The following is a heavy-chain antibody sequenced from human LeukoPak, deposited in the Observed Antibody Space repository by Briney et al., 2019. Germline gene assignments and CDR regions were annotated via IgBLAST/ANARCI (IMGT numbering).Heavy chain of an antibody. V-gene: IGHV1-24*01. D-gene: IGHD1-26*01. J-gene: IGHJ4*02. CDR2: FHPEDDEI. CDR3: VTGDHSPYYFHY. CDR1: GSSLSGLS. Sequence: ASVKVSCTVSGSSLSGLSMHWVRHSPPKGLEWLGGFHPEDDEIIYAQSFQGRVTMTEDTSTDTAYMELRSLRSEDTAVYYCVTGDHSPYYFHYWGQGTLVTVSS.